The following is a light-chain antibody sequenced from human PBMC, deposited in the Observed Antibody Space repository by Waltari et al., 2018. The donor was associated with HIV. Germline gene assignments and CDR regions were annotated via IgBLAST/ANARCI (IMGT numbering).Light chain of an antibody. CDR3: AAWDDSLSGPWV. J-gene: IGLJ3*02. CDR1: TSHLGSNY. CDR2: SHN. Sequence: QSVLPQPPSVSGTPGQLVSISCSVSTSHLGSNYVYLYQQLPGPSPHLLISSHNQRPAGVPDRFSGSKSGTSASLAISGLRSEDEADYYCAAWDDSLSGPWVFGGGTKLTVL. V-gene: IGLV1-47*02.